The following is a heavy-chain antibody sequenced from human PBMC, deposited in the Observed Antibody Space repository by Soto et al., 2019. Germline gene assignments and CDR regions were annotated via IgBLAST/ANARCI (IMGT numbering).Heavy chain of an antibody. CDR1: GYTFTGYY. V-gene: IGHV1-2*04. Sequence: ASVKVSCKASGYTFTGYYMHWVRQAPGQGLEWMGWINPNSGGTNYAQKFQGWVTMTRDTSISTAYMELSRLRSDDTAVYYCARAALLIVGATDAFDIWGQGTMVTVSS. D-gene: IGHD1-26*01. CDR3: ARAALLIVGATDAFDI. J-gene: IGHJ3*02. CDR2: INPNSGGT.